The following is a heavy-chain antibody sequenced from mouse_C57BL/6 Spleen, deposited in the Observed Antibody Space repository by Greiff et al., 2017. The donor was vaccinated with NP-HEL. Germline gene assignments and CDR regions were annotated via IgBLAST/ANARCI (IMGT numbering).Heavy chain of an antibody. Sequence: VQLQQSGAELVRPGASVKLSCTASGFNIKDYYMHWVKQRPEQGLEWIGRIDPEDGDTEYAPKFQGKATMTADTSSNPAYLQLSSLTSEDTAVYYCTTGYGNYGDYAMDYWGQGTSVTVSS. CDR1: GFNIKDYY. CDR2: IDPEDGDT. J-gene: IGHJ4*01. D-gene: IGHD2-10*02. CDR3: TTGYGNYGDYAMDY. V-gene: IGHV14-1*01.